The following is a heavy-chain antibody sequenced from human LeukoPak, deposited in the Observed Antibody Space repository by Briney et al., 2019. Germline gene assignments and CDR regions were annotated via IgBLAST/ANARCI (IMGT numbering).Heavy chain of an antibody. CDR3: AREEYYYASSGYSWASHAFDI. V-gene: IGHV4-59*01. CDR2: IYYSGST. CDR1: GGSISSYY. J-gene: IGHJ3*02. D-gene: IGHD3-22*01. Sequence: SETLSLTCTVSGGSISSYYWSWIRQPPGKGLEWIGYIYYSGSTNYNPSLKSRVTISVDTSKNQFSLKLSSVTAADTAVYYCAREEYYYASSGYSWASHAFDIWGQGTMVTVSS.